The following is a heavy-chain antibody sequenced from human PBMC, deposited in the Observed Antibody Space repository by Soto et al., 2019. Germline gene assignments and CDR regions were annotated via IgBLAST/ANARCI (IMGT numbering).Heavy chain of an antibody. Sequence: GASVKVSCKASGYTFTSYGISWVRQAPGQGLEWMGWISAYNGNTNYAQKLQGRVTTTTDTSTSTAYMELRSLRSDDTAVYYCARDFENRKTMGALRYYYYYGMDVWGQGTTVTVSS. CDR2: ISAYNGNT. D-gene: IGHD3-9*01. CDR1: GYTFTSYG. CDR3: ARDFENRKTMGALRYYYYYGMDV. J-gene: IGHJ6*02. V-gene: IGHV1-18*04.